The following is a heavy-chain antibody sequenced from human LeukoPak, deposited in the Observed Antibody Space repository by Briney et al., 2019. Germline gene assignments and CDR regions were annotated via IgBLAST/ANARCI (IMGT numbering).Heavy chain of an antibody. CDR1: GFTFSSYS. CDR3: ARETVVQYYFDY. CDR2: ISYDGSNK. J-gene: IGHJ4*02. V-gene: IGHV3-30*03. D-gene: IGHD4-23*01. Sequence: GGSLRLSCAASGFTFSSYSMNWVRQAPGKGLEWVAVISYDGSNKYYADSVKGRFTISRDNSKNTLYLQMNSLRAEDTAVYYCARETVVQYYFDYWGQGTLVTVSS.